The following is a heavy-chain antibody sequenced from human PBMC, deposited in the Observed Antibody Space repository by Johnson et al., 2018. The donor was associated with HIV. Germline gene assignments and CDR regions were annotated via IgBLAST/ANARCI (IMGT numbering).Heavy chain of an antibody. D-gene: IGHD3-22*01. J-gene: IGHJ3*02. Sequence: QVQLVESGGGLVKPGGSLRLSCAASGFTFSDYYMSWIRQAPGKGLEWVSYISSRRSTIYYADSVKGRFTISRANTKNSLYLQMNSLRAEDTAVYHCATPPNHYYDSSGYAFDIWGQGTMVTVSS. CDR1: GFTFSDYY. V-gene: IGHV3-11*04. CDR3: ATPPNHYYDSSGYAFDI. CDR2: ISSRRSTI.